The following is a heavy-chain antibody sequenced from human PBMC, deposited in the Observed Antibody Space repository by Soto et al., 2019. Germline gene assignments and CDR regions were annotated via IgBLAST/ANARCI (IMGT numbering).Heavy chain of an antibody. CDR3: ARRGYSSSWYYYYYYGMDV. D-gene: IGHD6-13*01. Sequence: ASVKVSCKASGYTFTSYGITWVRQATGQGHEWMGWMNPNSGNTGYAQKFQGRVTMTRNTSISTAYMELSSLRSEDTAVYYCARRGYSSSWYYYYYYGMDVWGQGTTVTVAS. V-gene: IGHV1-8*01. CDR1: GYTFTSYG. CDR2: MNPNSGNT. J-gene: IGHJ6*02.